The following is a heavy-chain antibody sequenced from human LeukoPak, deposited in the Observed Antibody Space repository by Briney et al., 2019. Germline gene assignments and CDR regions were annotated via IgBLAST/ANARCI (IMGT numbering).Heavy chain of an antibody. D-gene: IGHD3-3*01. Sequence: SETLPLTCTVSGGSISSYYWSWIRQPPGKGLEWIGYIYHSGSTYYNPSLKSRVTISVDRSKNQFSLKLSSVTAADSALYYCAKLESPYYYAMDVWGQGTTVTVSS. J-gene: IGHJ6*02. CDR3: AKLESPYYYAMDV. V-gene: IGHV4-59*04. CDR2: IYHSGST. CDR1: GGSISSYY.